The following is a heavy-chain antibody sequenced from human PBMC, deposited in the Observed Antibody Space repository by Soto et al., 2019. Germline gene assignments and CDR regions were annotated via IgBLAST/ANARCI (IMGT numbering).Heavy chain of an antibody. CDR3: ARLTYWPRSYTWLDP. J-gene: IGHJ5*02. D-gene: IGHD2-21*01. V-gene: IGHV4-39*01. CDR1: GGSISSSSFF. CDR2: VFYTGSA. Sequence: SETLSLTCAVSGGSISSSSFFWGWIRQPPGMGLEWIASVFYTGSAYYNPSLKSRLTISVDTSNSQFSLKLRSVTAADSAVYYCARLTYWPRSYTWLDPWGQGIMVTVSS.